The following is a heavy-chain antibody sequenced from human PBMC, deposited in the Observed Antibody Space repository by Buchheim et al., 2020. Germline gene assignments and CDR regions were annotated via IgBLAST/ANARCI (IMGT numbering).Heavy chain of an antibody. D-gene: IGHD3-22*01. V-gene: IGHV4-31*02. CDR2: IYYSGST. Sequence: QVQLQESGPGLVKPSQTLSLTCTVSGGSISSGGYYWSWIRQHPGKGLEWIGYIYYSGSTYYNPSLKSRVTISVDTSKNQFSLKLSSMTAAETDVYYRARGGGGYYYDRGYGMDVWGQGTT. J-gene: IGHJ6*02. CDR3: ARGGGGYYYDRGYGMDV. CDR1: GGSISSGGYY.